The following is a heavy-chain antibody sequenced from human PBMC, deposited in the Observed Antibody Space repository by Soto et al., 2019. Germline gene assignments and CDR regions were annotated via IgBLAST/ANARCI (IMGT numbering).Heavy chain of an antibody. V-gene: IGHV4-39*01. J-gene: IGHJ6*02. D-gene: IGHD3-22*01. Sequence: SETLSLTCTVSGGSISSSSYYWGWIRQPPGKGLEWIGSIYYSGSTYYNPSLKSRVTISVDTSKNQFSLKLSSVTAADTAVYYCARRYYYDSSGYFDYYGMDVWGQGTTVTVS. CDR2: IYYSGST. CDR1: GGSISSSSYY. CDR3: ARRYYYDSSGYFDYYGMDV.